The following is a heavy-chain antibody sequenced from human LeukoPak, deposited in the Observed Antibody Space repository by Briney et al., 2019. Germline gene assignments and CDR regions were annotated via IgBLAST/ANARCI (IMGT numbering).Heavy chain of an antibody. CDR1: GGSFSGYY. CDR3: ARGRGSYSYGY. Sequence: SETLSLTCAVYGGSFSGYYWSWIRQPPGKGLEWIGEINHSGSTNYNPSLKSRVTISVDTSKNQFSLKLSSVTAADTAVYYCARGRGSYSYGYWGQGTLVTVSS. V-gene: IGHV4-34*01. CDR2: INHSGST. D-gene: IGHD5-18*01. J-gene: IGHJ4*02.